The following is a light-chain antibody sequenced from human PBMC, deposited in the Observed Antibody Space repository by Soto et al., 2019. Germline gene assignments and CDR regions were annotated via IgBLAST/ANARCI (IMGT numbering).Light chain of an antibody. J-gene: IGKJ1*01. CDR2: GAS. Sequence: IKHSPSTVSVSPLYGAILSCRTRQSVSGKLAWYQQKPGQAPRLFIYGASSRATGIPDRFSGSGSGTDFTLTISRLEPEDFAVYHCHQYGNSPWTFGQGTKVDI. CDR1: QSVSGK. CDR3: HQYGNSPWT. V-gene: IGKV3-20*01.